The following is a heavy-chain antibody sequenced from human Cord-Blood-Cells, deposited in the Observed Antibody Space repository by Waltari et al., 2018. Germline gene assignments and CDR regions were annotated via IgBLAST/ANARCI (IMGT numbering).Heavy chain of an antibody. J-gene: IGHJ4*02. Sequence: EVQLVESGGGLIQPGGSLRLSCAASGFTVSRNYMSWVRQAPGKGLEWVSVIYSGGSTYYADSVKGRFTISRDNSKNTLYLQMNSLRAEDTAVYYCARVPPDYGGNSYYFDYWGQGTLVTVSS. CDR3: ARVPPDYGGNSYYFDY. CDR1: GFTVSRNY. CDR2: IYSGGST. V-gene: IGHV3-53*01. D-gene: IGHD4-17*01.